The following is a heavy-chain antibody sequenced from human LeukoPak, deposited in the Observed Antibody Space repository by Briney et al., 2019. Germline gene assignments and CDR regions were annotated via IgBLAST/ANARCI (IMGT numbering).Heavy chain of an antibody. CDR1: GYTFNDYY. V-gene: IGHV1-2*02. J-gene: IGHJ4*02. CDR2: INPNSGRT. Sequence: ASVKVSCKTSGYTFNDYYVHWVRQAPGQGVEWMGWINPNSGRTNYAPKFQGRVTLTTDTSISTAYMELSGLISGDTALYYRARDSSDVLTGYYHFWGQGTLVTVSS. CDR3: ARDSSDVLTGYYHF. D-gene: IGHD3-9*01.